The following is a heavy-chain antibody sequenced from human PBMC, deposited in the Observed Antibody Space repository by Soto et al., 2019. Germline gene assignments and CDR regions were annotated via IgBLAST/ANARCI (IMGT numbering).Heavy chain of an antibody. D-gene: IGHD6-25*01. J-gene: IGHJ4*02. V-gene: IGHV4-31*03. CDR1: GGSISSGGYY. CDR2: IYYSGST. Sequence: SETLSLTCTVSGGSISSGGYYWSWIRQHPGKGLEWIGYIYYSGSTYYNPSLKSRVTISVDTSKNQFSLKLSSVTATDTAVYYCARVLPGAISYYFDYWGQGTLVTVSS. CDR3: ARVLPGAISYYFDY.